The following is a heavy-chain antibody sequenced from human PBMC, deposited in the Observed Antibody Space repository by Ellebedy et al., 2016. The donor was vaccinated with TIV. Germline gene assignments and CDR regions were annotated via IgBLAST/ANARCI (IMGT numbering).Heavy chain of an antibody. D-gene: IGHD1-26*01. CDR1: GFTFSSYS. CDR2: ISSSSSYI. Sequence: GESLKISCAASGFTFSSYSMNWVRQAPGKGLEWVSSISSSSSYIYYADSVKGRFTISRDNAKNSLYLQMNSLRAEDTAVYYCARDVGAGSYLAYYYGMDVWGQGTTVTVSS. J-gene: IGHJ6*02. CDR3: ARDVGAGSYLAYYYGMDV. V-gene: IGHV3-21*01.